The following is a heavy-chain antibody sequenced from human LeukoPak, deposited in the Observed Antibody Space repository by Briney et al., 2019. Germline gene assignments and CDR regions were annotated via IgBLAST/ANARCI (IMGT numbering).Heavy chain of an antibody. J-gene: IGHJ6*03. CDR1: GYTLTELS. CDR3: ARGSSIVVVPADYYYYYMDV. D-gene: IGHD2-2*01. Sequence: ASVKVSCKVSGYTLTELSMHWVRQAPGKGLEWMGGFDPEDGETIYAQKFQGRVTMTEDTSTDTAYMELSSLRSEDTAVYYCARGSSIVVVPADYYYYYMDVWGKGTTVTVSS. V-gene: IGHV1-24*01. CDR2: FDPEDGET.